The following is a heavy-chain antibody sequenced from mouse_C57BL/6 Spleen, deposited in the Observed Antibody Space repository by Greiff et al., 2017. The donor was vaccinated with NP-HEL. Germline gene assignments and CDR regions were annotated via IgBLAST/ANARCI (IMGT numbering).Heavy chain of an antibody. J-gene: IGHJ1*03. V-gene: IGHV1-22*01. CDR2: INPNNGGT. CDR3: ARYYDYVDWYFDV. Sequence: VQLQQSGPELVKPGASVKMSCKASGYTFTDYNMNWVKQSHGKSLEWIGYINPNNGGTSYNQKFKGKATLTVNKSSSTAYMELRSLTSEDSAVYYCARYYDYVDWYFDVWGTGTTVTVSS. CDR1: GYTFTDYN. D-gene: IGHD2-4*01.